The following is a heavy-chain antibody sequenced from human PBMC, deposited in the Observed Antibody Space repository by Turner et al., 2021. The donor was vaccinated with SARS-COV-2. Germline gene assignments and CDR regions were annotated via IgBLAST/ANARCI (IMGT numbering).Heavy chain of an antibody. V-gene: IGHV4-39*01. CDR3: ARHQGSTSGYDHGMNV. J-gene: IGHJ6*02. D-gene: IGHD1-1*01. CDR2: MHYRGHT. Sequence: QLQLQESGPRLVKPSETLSLICSVSCGPITGRSYYWTWIRQAPGKGLEWIASMHYRGHTFYNPSRESRVTISDDTSENHVSLRVGSLTAADTAVYYCARHQGSTSGYDHGMNVWGQGTAVIVSS. CDR1: CGPITGRSYY.